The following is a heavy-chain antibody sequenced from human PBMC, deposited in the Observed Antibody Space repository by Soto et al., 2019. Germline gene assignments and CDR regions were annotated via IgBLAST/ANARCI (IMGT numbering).Heavy chain of an antibody. V-gene: IGHV4-39*01. J-gene: IGHJ6*01. D-gene: IGHD2-2*01. Sequence: SETLSLTCSVSGGSISSGPYSWGWIRQPPGKGLEGIGTFHYSGRTYYSPSLESRVTISVDTSKNQFSLKVSSVTAADTAVFYCARLAGSCSGTSCYGYYGMDVWRQGTTVTVSS. CDR3: ARLAGSCSGTSCYGYYGMDV. CDR2: FHYSGRT. CDR1: GGSISSGPYS.